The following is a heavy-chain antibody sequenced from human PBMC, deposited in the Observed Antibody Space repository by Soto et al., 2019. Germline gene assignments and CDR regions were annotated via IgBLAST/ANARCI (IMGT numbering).Heavy chain of an antibody. CDR3: ARDAGVASAKRVSITMIVVGPFDY. V-gene: IGHV3-30-3*01. CDR2: ISYDGSNK. D-gene: IGHD3-22*01. J-gene: IGHJ4*02. CDR1: GFTFSSYA. Sequence: GGSLRLSCAASGFTFSSYAMHWVRQAPGKGLEWVAVISYDGSNKYYADSVKGRFTISRDNSKNTLYLQMNSLRAEDTAVYYCARDAGVASAKRVSITMIVVGPFDYWGQGTLVTVSS.